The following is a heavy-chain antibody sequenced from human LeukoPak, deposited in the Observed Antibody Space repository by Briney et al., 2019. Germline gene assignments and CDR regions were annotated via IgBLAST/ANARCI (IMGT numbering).Heavy chain of an antibody. V-gene: IGHV4-4*02. CDR1: GGSISSSNW. CDR2: IYHSEST. D-gene: IGHD3-16*02. Sequence: SETLSLTCAVSGGSISSSNWWSWVRQPPGKGLEWIGEIYHSESTNYNPSLKSRVTISVDKSKNQFSLKLSSVTAADTAVYYCARVNTYDYVWGSYRYLDYWGQGTLVTVSS. J-gene: IGHJ4*02. CDR3: ARVNTYDYVWGSYRYLDY.